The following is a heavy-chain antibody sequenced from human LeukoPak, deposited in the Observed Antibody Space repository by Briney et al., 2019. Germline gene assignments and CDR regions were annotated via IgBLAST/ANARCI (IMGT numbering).Heavy chain of an antibody. CDR2: IYTSGST. CDR3: ARVGGRHPDAIYYYYYMDV. J-gene: IGHJ6*03. D-gene: IGHD3-16*01. CDR1: GGSISSYY. V-gene: IGHV4-4*07. Sequence: SETLSLTCTVSGGSISSYYWSWIRQPAGKGLEWIGRIYTSGSTNYNPSLKSRVTMSVDTSKNQFSLKLSSVTAADTAVYYCARVGGRHPDAIYYYYYMDVWGKGTTVTVSS.